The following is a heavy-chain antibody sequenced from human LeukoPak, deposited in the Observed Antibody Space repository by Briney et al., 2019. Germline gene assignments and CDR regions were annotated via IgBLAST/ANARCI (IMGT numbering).Heavy chain of an antibody. J-gene: IGHJ4*02. CDR3: ARIPAYYGSGSYYIEYYFDY. D-gene: IGHD3-10*01. V-gene: IGHV3-7*01. CDR1: GFTFSSYW. CDR2: IKQDGSEK. Sequence: PGGSLRLSCAASGFTFSSYWMSWVRQAPGKGLEWVANIKQDGSEKYYVDSVKGRFTISRDNAKNSLYLQMNSLRAEDTAVYYCARIPAYYGSGSYYIEYYFDYWGQGTLVTVSS.